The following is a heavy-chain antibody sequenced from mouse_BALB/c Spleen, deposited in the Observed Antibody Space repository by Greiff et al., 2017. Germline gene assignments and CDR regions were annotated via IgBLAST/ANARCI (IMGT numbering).Heavy chain of an antibody. Sequence: EVQLVESGGGLVQPGGSRKLSCAASGFTFSSFGMHWVRQAPEKGLEWVAYISSGSSTIYYADTVKGRFTISRDNPKNTLFLQMTSLRSEDTAMYYCARDGYYGGDYWGQGTTLTVSS. CDR2: ISSGSSTI. V-gene: IGHV5-17*02. CDR3: ARDGYYGGDY. D-gene: IGHD2-3*01. J-gene: IGHJ2*01. CDR1: GFTFSSFG.